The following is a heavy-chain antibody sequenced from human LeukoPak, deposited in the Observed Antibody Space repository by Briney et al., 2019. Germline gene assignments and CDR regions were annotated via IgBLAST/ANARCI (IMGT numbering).Heavy chain of an antibody. CDR2: MNPNSGNT. V-gene: IGHV1-8*01. CDR3: ARDARIVGTTIYFDY. CDR1: GYTFTSYD. Sequence: ASVKVSCKASGYTFTSYDINWVRQATGQGLEWMRWMNPNSGNTGYAQKFQGRVTMTRDTSTSTVYMELSSLRSEDTAVYYCARDARIVGTTIYFDYWGQGTLVTVSS. J-gene: IGHJ4*02. D-gene: IGHD1-26*01.